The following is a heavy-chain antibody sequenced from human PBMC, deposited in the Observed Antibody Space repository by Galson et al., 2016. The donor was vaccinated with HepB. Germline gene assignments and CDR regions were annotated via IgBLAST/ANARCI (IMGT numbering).Heavy chain of an antibody. Sequence: TLSLTCTVSGRSMNSANYYWSWIRQHPAKGLEWIGYINYSGRTHYNPSLKTRVTISIDTSENQFSLKLSSLTAADTAVYSCARVALVCGTATCYDYGMDVWGQGTTVTVSS. CDR1: GRSMNSANYY. D-gene: IGHD2-2*01. CDR3: ARVALVCGTATCYDYGMDV. CDR2: INYSGRT. V-gene: IGHV4-31*03. J-gene: IGHJ6*02.